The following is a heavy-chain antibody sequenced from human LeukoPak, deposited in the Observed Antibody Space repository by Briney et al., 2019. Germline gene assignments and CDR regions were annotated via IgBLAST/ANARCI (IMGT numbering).Heavy chain of an antibody. CDR1: GFTFSIYS. D-gene: IGHD5-24*01. Sequence: GGALRLSSATSGFTFSIYSMNCVCDTPGKKLGCVSYISSSSSYIYYADSVKGRFTISRDNAKNTLYLQMNSLRAEDTAVYFCAKDFRRGDGYWDIDYWGQGTLVTVSS. J-gene: IGHJ4*02. CDR2: ISSSSSYI. V-gene: IGHV3-21*04. CDR3: AKDFRRGDGYWDIDY.